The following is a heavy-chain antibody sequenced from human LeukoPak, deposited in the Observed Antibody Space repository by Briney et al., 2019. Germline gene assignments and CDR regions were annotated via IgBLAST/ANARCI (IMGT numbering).Heavy chain of an antibody. CDR3: AKEYCSNSVCHSLDY. CDR1: GFTFSSSG. D-gene: IGHD2-8*01. J-gene: IGHJ4*02. V-gene: IGHV3-30*18. Sequence: QTGGSLRLSCAASGFTFSSSGMHWVRQAPGKGLEWVAVISYDGSNKYYADSVKGRFTFSRDNSKNTLYLQMNSLRAEDTAAYYCAKEYCSNSVCHSLDYWGQGTLVTVSS. CDR2: ISYDGSNK.